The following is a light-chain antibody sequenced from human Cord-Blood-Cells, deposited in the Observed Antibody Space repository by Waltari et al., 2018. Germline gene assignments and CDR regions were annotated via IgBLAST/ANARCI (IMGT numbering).Light chain of an antibody. CDR3: SSYTSSSTVV. CDR1: RSYVGGYNY. Sequence: QSALTQPASVSGSPGQSITIPCTGTRSYVGGYNYVSWYQQHPGKAPKLMIYDVSNRPSGVSNRFSGSKSGNTASLTISGLQAEDEADYYCSSYTSSSTVVFGGGTKLTVL. J-gene: IGLJ2*01. CDR2: DVS. V-gene: IGLV2-14*01.